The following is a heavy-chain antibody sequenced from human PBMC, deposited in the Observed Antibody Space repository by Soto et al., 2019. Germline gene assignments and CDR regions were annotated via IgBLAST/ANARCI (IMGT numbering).Heavy chain of an antibody. Sequence: PGGSLRLSCAASGFTFSSYAMHWVRQAPGKGLGWVAVISYDGSNKYYADSVKGRFTISRDNSKNTLYLQMNSLRAEDTAVYYCARDLSIGYSSSWYDWFDPWGQGTLVTVSS. CDR1: GFTFSSYA. D-gene: IGHD6-13*01. CDR2: ISYDGSNK. V-gene: IGHV3-30-3*01. J-gene: IGHJ5*02. CDR3: ARDLSIGYSSSWYDWFDP.